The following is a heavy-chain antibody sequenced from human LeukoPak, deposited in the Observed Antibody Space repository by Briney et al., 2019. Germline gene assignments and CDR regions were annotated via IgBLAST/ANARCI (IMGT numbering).Heavy chain of an antibody. V-gene: IGHV3-66*02. D-gene: IGHD6-19*01. Sequence: PGGSLRLSCAASGFTVSSNYMSWVRQAPGKGLEWVSVIYSGGSTYYADSVKGRFTISRDNSKNTLYLQMNSLSAEDTAVYYCARGGIAVASRVFDYWGQGTLVTVSS. CDR2: IYSGGST. J-gene: IGHJ4*02. CDR1: GFTVSSNY. CDR3: ARGGIAVASRVFDY.